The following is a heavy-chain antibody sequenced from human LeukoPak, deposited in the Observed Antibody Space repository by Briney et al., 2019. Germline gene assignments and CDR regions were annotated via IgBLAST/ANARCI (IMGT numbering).Heavy chain of an antibody. CDR3: ARDLRACGGDCP. CDR1: GFTFSSYG. D-gene: IGHD2-21*02. Sequence: GGSLRLSCAASGFTFSSYGMHWVRQALGKGLEWVAVIWYDGSNKYYADSVKGRFTISRDNSKNTLYLQMNSLRAEDTAVYYCARDLRACGGDCPWGQGTLVTVSS. CDR2: IWYDGSNK. J-gene: IGHJ5*02. V-gene: IGHV3-30*19.